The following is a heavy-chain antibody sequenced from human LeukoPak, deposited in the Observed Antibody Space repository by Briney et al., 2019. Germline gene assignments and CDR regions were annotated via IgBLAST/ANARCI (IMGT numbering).Heavy chain of an antibody. V-gene: IGHV4-61*02. CDR1: GGSISSGSYY. J-gene: IGHJ4*02. D-gene: IGHD3-22*01. CDR3: ARAYPNSSGYSYDY. CDR2: IYTSGST. Sequence: PSETLSLTCTVSGGSISSGSYYWSWIRQPAGKGLEWIGRIYTSGSTNYNPSLKSRVTISVDTSKNQFSLKLSFVTAADTAVYYCARAYPNSSGYSYDYWGQGTLVTVSS.